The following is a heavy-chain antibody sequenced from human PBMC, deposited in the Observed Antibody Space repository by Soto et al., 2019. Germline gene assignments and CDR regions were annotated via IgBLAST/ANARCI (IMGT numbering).Heavy chain of an antibody. CDR2: IYYSGST. J-gene: IGHJ6*03. V-gene: IGHV4-59*08. CDR1: GGSISSYY. CDR3: AGTLSITIFGVVIDYYYYYMDV. Sequence: PSETLSLTCTVSGGSISSYYWSWIRQPPGKGLEWIGYIYYSGSTNYNPSLKSRVTISVDTSKNQFSLKLSSVTAADTAVYYCAGTLSITIFGVVIDYYYYYMDVWGKGTTVTVSS. D-gene: IGHD3-3*01.